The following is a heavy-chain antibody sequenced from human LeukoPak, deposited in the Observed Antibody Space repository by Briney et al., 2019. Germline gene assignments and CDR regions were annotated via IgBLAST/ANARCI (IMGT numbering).Heavy chain of an antibody. D-gene: IGHD2-2*01. CDR1: GFTFSSYD. V-gene: IGHV3-48*03. Sequence: PGGSLRLSCAASGFTFSSYDMNWVRQAPGKGLEWVSYISSSGTTIYYADSVKGRFTISRDNAKNSLYLQMNSLRAEDTAVHYCARRYCSSTSCLIDYWGQGTLVTVSS. CDR2: ISSSGTTI. J-gene: IGHJ4*02. CDR3: ARRYCSSTSCLIDY.